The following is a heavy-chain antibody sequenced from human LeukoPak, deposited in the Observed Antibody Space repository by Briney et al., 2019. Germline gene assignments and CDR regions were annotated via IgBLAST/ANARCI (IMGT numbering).Heavy chain of an antibody. D-gene: IGHD2-2*01. CDR1: GGTFSSYA. Sequence: GASVKVSCKASGGTFSSYAISWVRQAPGQGLEWMGRIIPILGIANYAQKFQGRVTITADKSTSTAYMELSSLRSEDTAVYYCARSGYCSSTSCASEGIYYFDYWGQGTLVTVSS. J-gene: IGHJ4*02. CDR2: IIPILGIA. CDR3: ARSGYCSSTSCASEGIYYFDY. V-gene: IGHV1-69*04.